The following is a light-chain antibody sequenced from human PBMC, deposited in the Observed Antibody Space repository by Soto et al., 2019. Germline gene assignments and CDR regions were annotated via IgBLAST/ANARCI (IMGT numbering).Light chain of an antibody. CDR1: QDISNY. J-gene: IGKJ3*01. CDR3: QQYDNLT. Sequence: DIQMTQSPSSLSASVGDRVTITCQASQDISNYLNWYQQKPGKAPKLLIYDASNLETGVPPRFSGSGSGTDFTFTISSLQPEDIATYYCQQYDNLTFGPGTKVDIK. V-gene: IGKV1-33*01. CDR2: DAS.